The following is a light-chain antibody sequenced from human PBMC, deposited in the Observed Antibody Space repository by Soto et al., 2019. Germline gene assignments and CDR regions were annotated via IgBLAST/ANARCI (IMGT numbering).Light chain of an antibody. CDR3: QHSNDWPHTWT. CDR2: GAS. J-gene: IGKJ1*01. Sequence: EIGRTQSPATLSVSPGERATLSCRASQSGSSKLACYQQKPGQAPRVLIYGASTRATGIPARFSGSGSGTEFTLTISSLQSEDFAVYYCQHSNDWPHTWTFGKGTSVEIK. V-gene: IGKV3-15*01. CDR1: QSGSSK.